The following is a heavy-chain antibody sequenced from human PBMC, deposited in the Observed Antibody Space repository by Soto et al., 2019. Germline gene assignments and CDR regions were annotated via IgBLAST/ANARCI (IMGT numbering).Heavy chain of an antibody. J-gene: IGHJ6*02. CDR2: IIPIFGTA. Sequence: SVKVSCKASGGTFSSYAISWVRQAPGQGLEWMGGIIPIFGTANYAQKFQGRVTITADESTSTAYMELSSLRSEDTAVYYCAKALGYCNSTYCNFDYYYGIDVWGQGTMVTVSS. D-gene: IGHD2-2*01. CDR3: AKALGYCNSTYCNFDYYYGIDV. CDR1: GGTFSSYA. V-gene: IGHV1-69*13.